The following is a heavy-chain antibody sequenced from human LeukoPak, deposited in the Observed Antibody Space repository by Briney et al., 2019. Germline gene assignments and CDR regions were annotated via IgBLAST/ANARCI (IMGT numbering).Heavy chain of an antibody. CDR2: ISSSGSTI. V-gene: IGHV3-48*03. J-gene: IGHJ6*02. D-gene: IGHD2-15*01. CDR1: GFTFSSYE. Sequence: GGSLRLSCAASGFTFSSYEMNWVRQAPGKGLEWVSYISSSGSTIYYADSVKGRFTISRDNAKNSLYLQMNSLRAEDTAVYYCARDSVSYCSGGSCYSSAYYYGMDVWGQGTTVTVSS. CDR3: ARDSVSYCSGGSCYSSAYYYGMDV.